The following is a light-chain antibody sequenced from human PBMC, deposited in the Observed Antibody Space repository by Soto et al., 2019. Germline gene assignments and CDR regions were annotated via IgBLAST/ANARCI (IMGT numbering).Light chain of an antibody. CDR1: QSLLHSNGYNY. J-gene: IGKJ2*01. V-gene: IGKV2-28*01. CDR2: LGS. CDR3: MQALQTPPYT. Sequence: DIVLTQSPLSLPVTPGEPASISCRSSQSLLHSNGYNYLSWYLQKPGQSPQLLIYLGSNRASGVADRFSGSESGTDFTLKDRRVEAEDVGTCYCMQALQTPPYTFGQGSKLEIK.